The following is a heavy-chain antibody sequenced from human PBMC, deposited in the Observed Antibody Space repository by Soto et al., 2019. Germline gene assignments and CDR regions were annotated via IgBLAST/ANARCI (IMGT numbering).Heavy chain of an antibody. V-gene: IGHV4-31*02. CDR3: ARALVTDYNSRDYHYYCAMDV. D-gene: IGHD3-22*01. Sequence: PSDTLSLTSVVPGGPVSGDDLYWSWIRHLPGKGLEWIANVYHTGTTYYNPSLKSRVSMSVDTSQNQFSLILASVTAADTAVYYCARALVTDYNSRDYHYYCAMDVWGQGTSVTGS. CDR1: GGPVSGDDLY. J-gene: IGHJ6*02. CDR2: VYHTGTT.